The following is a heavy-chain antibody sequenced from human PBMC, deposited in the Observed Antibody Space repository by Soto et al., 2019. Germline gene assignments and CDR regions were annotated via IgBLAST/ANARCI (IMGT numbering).Heavy chain of an antibody. V-gene: IGHV1-18*01. J-gene: IGHJ5*02. CDR1: GYTFTSYG. CDR3: ARAGYYDILTGYLYNWFDP. D-gene: IGHD3-9*01. CDR2: ISAYNGNT. Sequence: ASVKVCCKASGYTFTSYGISWVRQAPGQGLEWMGWISAYNGNTNYAQKLQGRVTMTTDTSTSTAYMELRSLRSDDTAVYYCARAGYYDILTGYLYNWFDPWGQGTLVTVSS.